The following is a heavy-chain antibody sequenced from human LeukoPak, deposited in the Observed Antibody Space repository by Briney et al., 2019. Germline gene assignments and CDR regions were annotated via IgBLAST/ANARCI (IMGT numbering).Heavy chain of an antibody. Sequence: KSSETLSLTCTVSGGSISSSSYYWGCIRQPPGKGLECIGSIYYSGSTYYNPSLKSRVTISVDTSKNQFSLKLSSVTAADTAVYYCARVQRVKFPLKYYFDYWGQGTLVTVSS. CDR2: IYYSGST. V-gene: IGHV4-39*07. CDR3: ARVQRVKFPLKYYFDY. D-gene: IGHD3-10*01. J-gene: IGHJ4*02. CDR1: GGSISSSSYY.